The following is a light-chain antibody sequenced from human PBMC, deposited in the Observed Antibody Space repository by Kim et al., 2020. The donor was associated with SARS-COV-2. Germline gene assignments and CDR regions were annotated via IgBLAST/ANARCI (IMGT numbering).Light chain of an antibody. J-gene: IGKJ4*01. CDR2: DAS. Sequence: EIVLTQSPATLSLSPGERATLSCRASQSVSSYLAWYQQKPNQAPRLLIYDASNRATGIRAKFSGSGTGTGFTLTISSLEPEPVAVYYCQQRSNWPPFTFGGGTKVDIK. CDR3: QQRSNWPPFT. CDR1: QSVSSY. V-gene: IGKV3-11*01.